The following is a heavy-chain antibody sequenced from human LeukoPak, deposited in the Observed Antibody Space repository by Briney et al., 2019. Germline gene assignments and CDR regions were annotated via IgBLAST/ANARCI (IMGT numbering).Heavy chain of an antibody. CDR1: GDSISSYY. CDR3: ARDPGDGYDAWFDP. D-gene: IGHD5-18*01. J-gene: IGHJ5*02. Sequence: PSETLSLTCTVSGDSISSYYWSWIRQPAGKGLEWIGRIYTSGSTNYNPSLKSRVTMSVDTSKNQFSLKLSSVTAADTAVYYCARDPGDGYDAWFDPWGQGTLVTVSS. CDR2: IYTSGST. V-gene: IGHV4-4*07.